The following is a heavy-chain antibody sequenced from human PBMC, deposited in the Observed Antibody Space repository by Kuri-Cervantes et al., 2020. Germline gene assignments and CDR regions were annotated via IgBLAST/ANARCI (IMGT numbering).Heavy chain of an antibody. V-gene: IGHV3-74*01. CDR2: INSDGSST. D-gene: IGHD3-22*01. CDR3: ARAGGIVVVMFAFDI. J-gene: IGHJ3*02. Sequence: GESLKISCAASGFTFSSYWMHWVRQAPGKGLVWVSRINSDGSSTSYADSVKGRFTISRDNAKNSLYLQMNSLRAEDTAVYYCARAGGIVVVMFAFDIWGQGTMVTVSS. CDR1: GFTFSSYW.